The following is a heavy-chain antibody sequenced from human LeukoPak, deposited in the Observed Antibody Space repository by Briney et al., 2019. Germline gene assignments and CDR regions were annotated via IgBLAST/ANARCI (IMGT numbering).Heavy chain of an antibody. D-gene: IGHD6-19*01. J-gene: IGHJ3*02. CDR1: GYSISSGYY. CDR2: IYHSGST. Sequence: SETLSLTCTVSGYSISSGYYWGWIRQPPGKGLEWIGSIYHSGSTYYNPSLKSRVTRSVDTSKNQFSLKLSSVTAADTAVYYCARDREQWLVYAFDIWGQGTMVTVSS. V-gene: IGHV4-38-2*02. CDR3: ARDREQWLVYAFDI.